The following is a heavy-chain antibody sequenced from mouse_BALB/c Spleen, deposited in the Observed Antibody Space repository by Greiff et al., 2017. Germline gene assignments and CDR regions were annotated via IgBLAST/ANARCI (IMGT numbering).Heavy chain of an antibody. J-gene: IGHJ4*01. Sequence: VKVIESGPDLVAPSPSLSITCTVSGFSLPSYGVHWVRQPPGKGLEWLVVLWSDGSSTYNSALKSRLSISKDHSKSQVYLKMNSLQTDDTAMYDCDRNYGHYYAMDYWGQGTTVTVSS. D-gene: IGHD1-2*01. V-gene: IGHV2-6-2*01. CDR1: GFSLPSYG. CDR2: LWSDGSS. CDR3: DRNYGHYYAMDY.